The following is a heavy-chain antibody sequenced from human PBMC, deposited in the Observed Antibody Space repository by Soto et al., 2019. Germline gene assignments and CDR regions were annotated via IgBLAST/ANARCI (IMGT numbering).Heavy chain of an antibody. CDR1: GYSFTTYW. D-gene: IGHD1-7*01. CDR3: AREKSDLELFNWLDP. Sequence: GESLRISCEASGYSFTTYWISWVRQMPGKGLEWMGAIDPRDSYTKYSPSFQGHVTISVDKSISTAYLQWNSLKASDTAIYYCAREKSDLELFNWLDPWGQGTLVTVSS. J-gene: IGHJ5*02. V-gene: IGHV5-10-1*01. CDR2: IDPRDSYT.